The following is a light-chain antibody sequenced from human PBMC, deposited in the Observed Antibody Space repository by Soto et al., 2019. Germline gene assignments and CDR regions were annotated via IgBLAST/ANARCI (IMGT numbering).Light chain of an antibody. CDR1: QSVSSTL. CDR3: QQYGSSPTWT. CDR2: GVS. Sequence: ELVLTQSPVALSLSSGERATLSCRASQSVSSTLLTWYQQKPGQAPRLLIYGVSSRATGIPDRFSGSGSGTDFTLTISRVEPEDFAVYYCQQYGSSPTWTFGQGTKVEIK. J-gene: IGKJ1*01. V-gene: IGKV3-20*01.